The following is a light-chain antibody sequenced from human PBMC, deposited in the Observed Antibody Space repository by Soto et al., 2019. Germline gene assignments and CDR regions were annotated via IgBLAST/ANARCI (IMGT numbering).Light chain of an antibody. J-gene: IGKJ1*01. CDR3: QQYGSSPET. CDR1: QSVSSSY. CDR2: GAS. V-gene: IGKV3-20*01. Sequence: EIVLTQSPGTLSLSPGERATLSCRASQSVSSSYLAWYQQKPGQAPRLLIYGASSRATGIPDRFSGSGSGTDFTLTISRLEPEDIAVYYCQQYGSSPETFVQGTKV.